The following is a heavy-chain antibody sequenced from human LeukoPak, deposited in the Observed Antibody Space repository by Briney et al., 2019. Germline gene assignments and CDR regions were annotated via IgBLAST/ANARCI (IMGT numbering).Heavy chain of an antibody. V-gene: IGHV4-34*01. CDR3: ARGRVVTGKRGTNWFDP. J-gene: IGHJ5*02. D-gene: IGHD2-21*02. CDR2: INHSGST. CDR1: GGSFSGYY. Sequence: PSETLSLTCAVYGGSFSGYYWSWLPQPPGKGLEWIGEINHSGSTNYNPSLKSRVTISVDTSKNQFSLKLSSVTAADTAVYYCARGRVVTGKRGTNWFDPWGQGTLVTVSS.